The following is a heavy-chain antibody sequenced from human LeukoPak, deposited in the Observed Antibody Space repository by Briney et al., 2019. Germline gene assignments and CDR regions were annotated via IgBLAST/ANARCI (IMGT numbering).Heavy chain of an antibody. D-gene: IGHD3-22*01. J-gene: IGHJ4*01. CDR2: IYSGGST. CDR3: ARTAAEGRGYYD. Sequence: GSLRLSCAASGFTVSSNYMSWVHQAPGKGLEWVSVIYSGGSTYYADSVKGRFTISRDNSKNTLYLQMNSLRAEDTAVYYCARTAAEGRGYYDWGQGTLVTVSS. V-gene: IGHV3-66*01. CDR1: GFTVSSNY.